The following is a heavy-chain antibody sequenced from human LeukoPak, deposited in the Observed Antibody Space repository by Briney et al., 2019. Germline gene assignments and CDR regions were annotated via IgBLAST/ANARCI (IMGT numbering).Heavy chain of an antibody. J-gene: IGHJ4*02. V-gene: IGHV3-30*18. CDR3: AKVNVEMATIRPYYFDY. D-gene: IGHD5-24*01. CDR2: ISYDGSNK. CDR1: GFTFSSYG. Sequence: GRSLRLSCAASGFTFSSYGMHWVRQAPGKGLEWVAVISYDGSNKYYADSVKGRFTIFRDNSKNTLYLQMNSLRAEDTAVYYCAKVNVEMATIRPYYFDYWGQGTLVTVSS.